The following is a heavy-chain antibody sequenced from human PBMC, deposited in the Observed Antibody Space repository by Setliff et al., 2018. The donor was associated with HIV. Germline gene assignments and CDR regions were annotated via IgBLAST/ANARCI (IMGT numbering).Heavy chain of an antibody. CDR2: IYYDGTT. V-gene: IGHV4-59*02. Sequence: KTSETLSLTCTVSGGSVSGYFWSWIRQPPGRGLEWIGYIYYDGTTNSNPSLKSRVTISVDTSKNQFSLKLSSVTAADTAVYYCARYDGYKVSFDNWGPGTLVTVSS. D-gene: IGHD5-18*01. CDR3: ARYDGYKVSFDN. J-gene: IGHJ4*02. CDR1: GGSVSGYF.